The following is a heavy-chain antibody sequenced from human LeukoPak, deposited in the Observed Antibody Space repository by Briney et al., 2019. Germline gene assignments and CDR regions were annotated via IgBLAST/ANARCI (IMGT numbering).Heavy chain of an antibody. Sequence: GGSLRHSCAASGYTFSSYAVSWVRLAPGKGLEWVSAISGSGGSTHYADSVRGRFTISRDNSKSTLYMQMNSLRAEDTAIYYCAKMPAYSYDSSGSAFHSDYWGQGTLVTVSS. J-gene: IGHJ4*02. CDR3: AKMPAYSYDSSGSAFHSDY. CDR2: ISGSGGST. D-gene: IGHD3-22*01. CDR1: GYTFSSYA. V-gene: IGHV3-23*01.